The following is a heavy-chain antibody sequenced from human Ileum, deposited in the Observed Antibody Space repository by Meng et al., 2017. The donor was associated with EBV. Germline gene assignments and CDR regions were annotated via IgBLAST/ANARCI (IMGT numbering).Heavy chain of an antibody. D-gene: IGHD2-21*02. V-gene: IGHV4-39*01. CDR1: GGSITSYSYY. CDR3: ARRDTAWFDP. Sequence: QLHLKESDPGLVNPSETLSLTCSVSGGSITSYSYYWGWIRQPPGKGLEWIATIYHTGSTYYNPSLKSRVTISVDTSKNEFSLKVTSVTAADTALYYCARRDTAWFDPWGRGTLVTVSS. CDR2: IYHTGST. J-gene: IGHJ5*02.